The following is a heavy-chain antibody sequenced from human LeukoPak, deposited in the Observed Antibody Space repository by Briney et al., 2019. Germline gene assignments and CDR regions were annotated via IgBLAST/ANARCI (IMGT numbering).Heavy chain of an antibody. CDR1: GYTFTSYG. D-gene: IGHD2-21*01. V-gene: IGHV1-18*01. CDR2: ISAYNGNT. J-gene: IGHJ6*03. CDR3: ASLLSGGDYSYYMDV. Sequence: ASVKVSCKASGYTFTSYGISWVRQAPGQGLEWMGWISAYNGNTNYAQKLQGRVTMTTDTSTSTAYMELRSLRSDDTAVYYCASLLSGGDYSYYMDVWGKGTTVTVSS.